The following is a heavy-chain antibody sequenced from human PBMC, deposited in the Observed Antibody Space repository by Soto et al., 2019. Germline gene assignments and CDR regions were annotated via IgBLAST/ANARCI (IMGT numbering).Heavy chain of an antibody. CDR1: GYTFTDYG. CDR3: ARRVGATYYGMDV. CDR2: ISAYNGIT. V-gene: IGHV1-18*04. J-gene: IGHJ6*02. Sequence: QVQLVQSGAEVKKPGASVKVSCRASGYTFTDYGISWVRQAPGQGLEWMAWISAYNGITNYAQNLQGRLTMTTDTSTSTAYMELRSLRSDDSAAYYCARRVGATYYGMDVWGQGTTVTVSS. D-gene: IGHD1-26*01.